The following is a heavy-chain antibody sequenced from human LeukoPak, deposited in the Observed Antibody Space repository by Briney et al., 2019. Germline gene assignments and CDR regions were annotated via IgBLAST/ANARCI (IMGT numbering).Heavy chain of an antibody. CDR2: INPNSGGT. CDR1: GYTFTGYY. J-gene: IGHJ4*02. CDR3: ARGGDSSGYYLAFDY. Sequence: GASVKVSCKASGYTFTGYYMHWVRQAPGQGLEWMGWINPNSGGTNYAQKFQGRVTMTRDTSISTAYMELSRLRSDDTAVYYCARGGDSSGYYLAFDYWGQGTLVTVSS. V-gene: IGHV1-2*02. D-gene: IGHD3-22*01.